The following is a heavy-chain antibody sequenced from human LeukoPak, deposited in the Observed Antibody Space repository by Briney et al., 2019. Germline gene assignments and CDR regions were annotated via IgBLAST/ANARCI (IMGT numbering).Heavy chain of an antibody. D-gene: IGHD3-10*01. Sequence: SETLSLTCTVSGGSITGYFWSWIRQPPGKGLEWIGYVFYSGGTLYNPSLNSRVTISVDTSKNQFSLKLSSVTAADTAVYYCARAPYGSATNNYYMDVWGKGTTVTVSS. J-gene: IGHJ6*03. CDR1: GGSITGYF. CDR2: VFYSGGT. V-gene: IGHV4-59*01. CDR3: ARAPYGSATNNYYMDV.